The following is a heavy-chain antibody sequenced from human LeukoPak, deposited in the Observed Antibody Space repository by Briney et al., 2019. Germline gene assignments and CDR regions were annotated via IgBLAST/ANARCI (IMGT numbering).Heavy chain of an antibody. CDR3: ARRMGRRFGERYYYYHYMDV. V-gene: IGHV4-34*01. D-gene: IGHD3-10*01. CDR1: GGSFSGYY. CDR2: INHSGSF. J-gene: IGHJ6*03. Sequence: NTSETLSLTCAVYGGSFSGYYWSWIRQPPGKGLEWIGEINHSGSFNYNSSLKSRVTISVDTSKNQFSLKLSSVTAADTAVYYCARRMGRRFGERYYYYHYMDVWGKGTTVTISS.